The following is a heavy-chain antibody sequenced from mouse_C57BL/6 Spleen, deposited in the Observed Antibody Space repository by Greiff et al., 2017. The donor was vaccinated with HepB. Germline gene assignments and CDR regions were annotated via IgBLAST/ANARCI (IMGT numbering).Heavy chain of an antibody. CDR2: IYPGDGDT. Sequence: VQLQESGPELVKPGASVKISCKASGYAFSSSWMNWVKQRPGKGLEWIGRIYPGDGDTNYNGKFKGKATLTADKSSSTAYMQLRILTSEDSAVYFCARCYYYGSFYYFDYWGQGTTLTVSS. D-gene: IGHD1-1*01. V-gene: IGHV1-82*01. J-gene: IGHJ2*01. CDR3: ARCYYYGSFYYFDY. CDR1: GYAFSSSW.